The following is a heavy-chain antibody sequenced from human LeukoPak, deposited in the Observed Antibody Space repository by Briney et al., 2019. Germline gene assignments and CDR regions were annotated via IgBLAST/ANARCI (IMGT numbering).Heavy chain of an antibody. D-gene: IGHD3-3*02. Sequence: PGGSLRLSCAASAFTFSDHGMHWVRQAPGKGLEWVAVIWYDGSNEYYSESVKGRFTISRDNSKNTLYLQMNSLRPEDTAVYYCAKKISIFVKAFEIWGQGTMVTVSA. CDR1: AFTFSDHG. CDR3: AKKISIFVKAFEI. V-gene: IGHV3-33*06. J-gene: IGHJ3*02. CDR2: IWYDGSNE.